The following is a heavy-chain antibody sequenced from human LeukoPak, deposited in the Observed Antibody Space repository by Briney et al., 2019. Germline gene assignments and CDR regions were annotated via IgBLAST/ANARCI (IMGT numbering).Heavy chain of an antibody. CDR3: AKDGAASTYFDY. CDR2: MWYDGTTK. V-gene: IGHV3-33*06. Sequence: GGSLRLSGAASGFTFSSYGMHWVRQAPGKGLEWVAVMWYDGTTKYYADSVKGRFTISRDNSKNTLYLQTDSLRAEDTAVYYCAKDGAASTYFDYWGPGTLVTVSS. CDR1: GFTFSSYG. D-gene: IGHD4/OR15-4a*01. J-gene: IGHJ4*02.